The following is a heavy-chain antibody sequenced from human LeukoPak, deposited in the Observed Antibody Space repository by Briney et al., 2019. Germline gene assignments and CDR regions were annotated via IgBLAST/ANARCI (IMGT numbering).Heavy chain of an antibody. CDR2: INPNSGGT. Sequence: ASVKVSCKASGYTFTGYYIHWVRQAPGQGLEWMGWINPNSGGTNYAQKFQGRVTMTRDTSISTAYMELRRLRSDDRAVYYCARGPPTIVGVITTGDFDSWGQGTLVTVSS. CDR1: GYTFTGYY. CDR3: ARGPPTIVGVITTGDFDS. D-gene: IGHD3-22*01. J-gene: IGHJ4*02. V-gene: IGHV1-2*02.